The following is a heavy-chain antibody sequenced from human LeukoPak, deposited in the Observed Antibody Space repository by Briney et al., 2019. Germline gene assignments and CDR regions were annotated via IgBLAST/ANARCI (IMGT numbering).Heavy chain of an antibody. CDR3: AKQGAVRQDYYMDV. J-gene: IGHJ6*03. CDR1: GGSFSSYA. V-gene: IGHV1-69*06. Sequence: SVNVSCKASGGSFSSYAITWVRQAPGQGLEWMGRIIPIFGTPTYAQKFQGRVKITADMGSSTAYLELTSLTSEGTARYFCAKQGAVRQDYYMDVWGSGTTVTVSS. CDR2: IIPIFGTP. D-gene: IGHD3-16*01.